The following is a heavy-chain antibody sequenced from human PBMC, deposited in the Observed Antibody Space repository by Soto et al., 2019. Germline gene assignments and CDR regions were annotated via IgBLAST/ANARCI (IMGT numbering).Heavy chain of an antibody. CDR3: AKGYAYFDY. CDR2: ISASSSSS. Sequence: VGSLRLSCAASGFSFSSYAMGWVRQAPGKGLEWVSTISASSSSSYHPDSVKGRFAISRDNSKNTLYLQMNSLRAEDTAVYYCAKGYAYFDYWGLGTLVTVSS. J-gene: IGHJ4*02. CDR1: GFSFSSYA. V-gene: IGHV3-23*01. D-gene: IGHD2-15*01.